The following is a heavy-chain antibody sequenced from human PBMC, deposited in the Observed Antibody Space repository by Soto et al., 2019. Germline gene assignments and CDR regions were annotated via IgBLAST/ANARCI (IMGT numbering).Heavy chain of an antibody. CDR2: LGGAGAR. Sequence: GGSLRLSCAAFGFTYRSYDMHWVRHAPGKGLEWVSSLGGAGAREYAGSVRGRFTISRDNAKNSLYLQMDSLRVGDTAVYYCTRATFGVGMDLWGQGTPVTVSS. V-gene: IGHV3-13*01. CDR3: TRATFGVGMDL. D-gene: IGHD3-10*01. J-gene: IGHJ6*02. CDR1: GFTYRSYD.